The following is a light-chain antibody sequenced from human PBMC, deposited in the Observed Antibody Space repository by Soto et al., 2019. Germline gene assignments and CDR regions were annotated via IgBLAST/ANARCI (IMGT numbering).Light chain of an antibody. CDR3: QKYDSAPAT. Sequence: DIQMTQSPSSLSASVGDRVTITCRASQDINKYLAWFQQRPGKVPKLLIYAAYTLQSGVPSRFSGGGSGTDFTLTISSLQPEDVATYYCQKYDSAPATFGQRTKVEIK. V-gene: IGKV1-27*01. J-gene: IGKJ1*01. CDR1: QDINKY. CDR2: AAY.